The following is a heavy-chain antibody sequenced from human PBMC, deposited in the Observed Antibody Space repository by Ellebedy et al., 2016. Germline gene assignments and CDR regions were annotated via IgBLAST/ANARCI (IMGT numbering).Heavy chain of an antibody. J-gene: IGHJ2*01. CDR2: ISSNSADI. CDR3: ATGAGYYYDF. D-gene: IGHD7-27*01. V-gene: IGHV3-21*01. CDR1: EFAFSSYT. Sequence: GGSLRLXXVDSEFAFSSYTFTWVRQAPGKGLEWVASISSNSADIYYEDSVKGRFTISRDNANNKVYLQMNSLRAEDTAVYYCATGAGYYYDFWGRGTLVTVSS.